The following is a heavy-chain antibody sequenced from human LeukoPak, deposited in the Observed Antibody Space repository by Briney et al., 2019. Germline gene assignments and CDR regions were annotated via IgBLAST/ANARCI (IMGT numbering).Heavy chain of an antibody. D-gene: IGHD3-22*01. Sequence: GGSLRLSCAASGFTFDDFTMHWVRQVPGKGLEWVSGISWTTGFIAYADSVKGRFIISRDNAKNSLYLQMNTLRPEDTALYYCVKDVGDYYGSTGYYYGDWGQGTLVTVSS. CDR1: GFTFDDFT. J-gene: IGHJ4*02. CDR2: ISWTTGFI. CDR3: VKDVGDYYGSTGYYYGD. V-gene: IGHV3-9*01.